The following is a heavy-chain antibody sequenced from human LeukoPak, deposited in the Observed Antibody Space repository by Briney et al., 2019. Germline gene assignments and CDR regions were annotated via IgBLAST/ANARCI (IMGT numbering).Heavy chain of an antibody. CDR2: IYYSGST. D-gene: IGHD3-22*01. V-gene: IGHV4-39*01. Sequence: SETLSLTCTVSGGSISSSSYYWGWIRQPPGKGLEWIGSIYYSGSTYYNPSLKSRVTISVDTSKNQFSLKLSSVTAADTAVYYCANVDRKGYHYDSSGYYPRWGQGTMVTVSS. CDR1: GGSISSSSYY. J-gene: IGHJ3*01. CDR3: ANVDRKGYHYDSSGYYPR.